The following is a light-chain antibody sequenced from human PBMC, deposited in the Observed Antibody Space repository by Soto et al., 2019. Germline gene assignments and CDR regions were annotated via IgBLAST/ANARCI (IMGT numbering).Light chain of an antibody. CDR1: QSVSSTY. J-gene: IGKJ1*01. Sequence: EIVLTQSPGTLSLSPGERATLSCRASQSVSSTYLAWYQHKPGQAPRLLFYGASSRATDIPDRFSGSGSGTDFTITISRLEPEDFAVYYCQQYGSSPPWTFGQGTKVEIK. CDR2: GAS. CDR3: QQYGSSPPWT. V-gene: IGKV3-20*01.